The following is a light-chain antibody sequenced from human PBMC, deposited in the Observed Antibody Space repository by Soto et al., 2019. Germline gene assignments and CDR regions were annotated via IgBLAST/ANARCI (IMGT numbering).Light chain of an antibody. CDR2: DVS. V-gene: IGLV2-14*01. CDR1: SSDVGGYNY. J-gene: IGLJ1*01. Sequence: QSVLTQPASVSESPGQSITISCTGTSSDVGGYNYVSWYQQHPGKAPKLMIYDVSNRPSGVSNRFSGSKSGNTASLTISGLQAEDEADYYCSSYTSSSNYVFGTGTKLAVL. CDR3: SSYTSSSNYV.